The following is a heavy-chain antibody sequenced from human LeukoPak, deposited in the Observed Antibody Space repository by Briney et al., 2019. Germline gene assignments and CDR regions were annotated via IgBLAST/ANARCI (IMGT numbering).Heavy chain of an antibody. V-gene: IGHV3-23*01. CDR2: LSGSGSST. D-gene: IGHD6-19*01. CDR1: GFIFNKHA. CDR3: ATLRSDSSGWYYFDY. Sequence: PGGSLRLSCVASGFIFNKHAMSWVRQAPGKGLEWVSGLSGSGSSTDYADSVKGRFTVSRDNSKNTLFLQMNSLRTEDTAVYYCATLRSDSSGWYYFDYWGQGTLVTVSS. J-gene: IGHJ4*02.